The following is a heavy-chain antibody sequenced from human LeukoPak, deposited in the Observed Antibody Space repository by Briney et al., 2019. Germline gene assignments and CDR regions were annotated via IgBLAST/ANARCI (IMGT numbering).Heavy chain of an antibody. J-gene: IGHJ4*02. V-gene: IGHV3-30-3*01. CDR3: ARDHHDSSGYYPDY. CDR2: ISDDGSNK. CDR1: GFTFSSYA. Sequence: SGGSLRLSCAAAGFTFSSYAMHSVRQAPGKGLGWVAVISDDGSNKYYADTVKGRFTISRDNSKNTMYLQMNSLRAEDTAVYYCARDHHDSSGYYPDYWGQGTLVTVCS. D-gene: IGHD3-22*01.